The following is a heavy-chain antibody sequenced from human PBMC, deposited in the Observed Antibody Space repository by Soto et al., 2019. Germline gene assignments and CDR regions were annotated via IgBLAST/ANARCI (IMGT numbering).Heavy chain of an antibody. CDR3: VRESRSDTAMIRGYYFDY. V-gene: IGHV1-69*13. D-gene: IGHD5-18*01. J-gene: IGHJ4*02. CDR1: GGTFSSYA. CDR2: IIPIFGTA. Sequence: SVKVSCKASGGTFSSYAISWVRQAPGQGLEWMGGIIPIFGTANYAQKFQGGVTITADESTSTAYMELSRLRCDDTAEYYCVRESRSDTAMIRGYYFDYWGQGTLVTVSS.